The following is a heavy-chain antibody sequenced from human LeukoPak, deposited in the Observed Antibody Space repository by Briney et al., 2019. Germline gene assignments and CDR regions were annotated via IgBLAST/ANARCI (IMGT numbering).Heavy chain of an antibody. D-gene: IGHD3-9*01. V-gene: IGHV3-30*18. CDR3: AKERGYDILTGYYSYGMDV. Sequence: GGSRRLSCAASGFTFSSYGMHWVRQAPGKGLEWVAVISYDGSNKYYADSVKGRFTISRDNSKNTLYLQMNSLRAEDTAVYYCAKERGYDILTGYYSYGMDVWGKGTTVTVSS. CDR1: GFTFSSYG. CDR2: ISYDGSNK. J-gene: IGHJ6*04.